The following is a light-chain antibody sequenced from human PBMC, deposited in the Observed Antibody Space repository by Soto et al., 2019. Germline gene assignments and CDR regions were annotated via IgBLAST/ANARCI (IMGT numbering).Light chain of an antibody. V-gene: IGKV3-15*01. CDR2: GAS. CDR1: QTVGSD. Sequence: EIVTTQSPATLSVSPGERATLSCRASQTVGSDLVWYQQKPGHPPRLLIYGASTRATGIPARFSGSGSGTEFTLTISTLQSEDFAVYYCQHYYNWPTFGQGTKVEIK. CDR3: QHYYNWPT. J-gene: IGKJ1*01.